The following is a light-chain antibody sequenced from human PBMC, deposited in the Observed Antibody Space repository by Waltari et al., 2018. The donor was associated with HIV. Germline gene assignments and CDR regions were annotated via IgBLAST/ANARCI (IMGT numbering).Light chain of an antibody. CDR1: QSVGSSY. J-gene: IGKJ5*01. CDR3: QQYGSSRST. V-gene: IGKV3-20*01. Sequence: EIVLTQSPGTLSLSPGERAPLACRASQSVGSSYLAWYQQKPGQAPRLLIYGASSRATGIPDRFSGSGSGTDFTLTISGLEPEDFAVYYCQQYGSSRSTFGQGTRLEIK. CDR2: GAS.